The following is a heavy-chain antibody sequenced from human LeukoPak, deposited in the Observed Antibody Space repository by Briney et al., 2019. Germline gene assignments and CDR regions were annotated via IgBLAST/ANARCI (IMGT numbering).Heavy chain of an antibody. D-gene: IGHD2-2*01. CDR2: INAGNGNT. J-gene: IGHJ3*02. Sequence: ASVKVSCKASGYTFTSYAMYWVRQAPGQRLEWMGWINAGNGNTKYSQKFQGRVTITRDTSASTAYMELSSLRAEDTAVYYCARVVGFLGGGVVPAAHPRGAFDIWGQGTMVTVSS. CDR1: GYTFTSYA. CDR3: ARVVGFLGGGVVPAAHPRGAFDI. V-gene: IGHV1-3*01.